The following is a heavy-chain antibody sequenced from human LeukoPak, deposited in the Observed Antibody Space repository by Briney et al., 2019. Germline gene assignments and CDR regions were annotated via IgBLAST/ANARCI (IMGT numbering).Heavy chain of an antibody. D-gene: IGHD3-10*01. V-gene: IGHV4-39*07. CDR2: INHSGST. CDR1: GGSISSSSYY. CDR3: ARASVYYCGSGRFWYFDL. Sequence: SETLSLTCTVSGGSISSSSYYWGWIRQPPGKGLEWIGEINHSGSTNYNPSPKSRVTISVDTSKNQFSLKLSSVTAADTAVYYCARASVYYCGSGRFWYFDLWGRGTLVTVSS. J-gene: IGHJ2*01.